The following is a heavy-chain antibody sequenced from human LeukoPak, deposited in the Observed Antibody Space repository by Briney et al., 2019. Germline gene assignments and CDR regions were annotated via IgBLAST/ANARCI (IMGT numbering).Heavy chain of an antibody. CDR2: INPNSGGT. CDR1: GYTFTGYY. J-gene: IGHJ4*02. D-gene: IGHD3-3*01. Sequence: ASVKVSCKASGYTFTGYYMHWVRQAPGQGLEWMGWINPNSGGTNYAQKFQGRVTMTRDTSISTAYMELSRLRSDATAVYYCARRRDLYDFWSGYPGRGFDYWGQGTLVTVSS. V-gene: IGHV1-2*02. CDR3: ARRRDLYDFWSGYPGRGFDY.